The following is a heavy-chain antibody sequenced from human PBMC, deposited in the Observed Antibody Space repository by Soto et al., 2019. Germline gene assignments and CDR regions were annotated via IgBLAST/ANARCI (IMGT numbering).Heavy chain of an antibody. J-gene: IGHJ4*02. CDR3: ASAPTLGPTGDFDY. Sequence: QVHLVQSGAEVKRPGDSVKVSCKASGYTFTDYYIDWVRQAPGQCLEWMGRLSPNSDEINFSPKFQGRVTLTRDTSISAAYMGLTTLRFDETAVSFCASAPTLGPTGDFDYWGQGTQATVS. CDR1: GYTFTDYY. CDR2: LSPNSDEI. V-gene: IGHV1-2*02. D-gene: IGHD1-26*01.